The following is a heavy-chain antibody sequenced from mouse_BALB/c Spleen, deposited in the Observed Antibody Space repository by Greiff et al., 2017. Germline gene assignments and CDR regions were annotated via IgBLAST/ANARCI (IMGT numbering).Heavy chain of an antibody. CDR2: IDPETGGT. Sequence: VQLQQSGAELVRPGASVTLSCKASGYTFTDYEMHWVKQTPVHGLEWIGAIDPETGGTAYNQKFKGKATLTADKSSSTAYMELRSLTSEDSAVYYCTRQEVPDYWGQGTTLTVSS. CDR1: GYTFTDYE. CDR3: TRQEVPDY. V-gene: IGHV1-15*01. J-gene: IGHJ2*01.